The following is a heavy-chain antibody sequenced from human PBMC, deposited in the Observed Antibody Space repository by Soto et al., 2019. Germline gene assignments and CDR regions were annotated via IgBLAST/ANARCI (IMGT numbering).Heavy chain of an antibody. J-gene: IGHJ6*02. Sequence: PXESLRLTCAASGFTFSSYSMHWVRQAPGKGLEWVAVISYDGSNKYYADSVKGRFTISRDNSKNTLYLQMNSLRAEDTAVYYCARDRIVVVPDAIQVYYYYGMDVWGQGTTVTVSS. CDR3: ARDRIVVVPDAIQVYYYYGMDV. CDR2: ISYDGSNK. V-gene: IGHV3-30-3*01. CDR1: GFTFSSYS. D-gene: IGHD2-2*02.